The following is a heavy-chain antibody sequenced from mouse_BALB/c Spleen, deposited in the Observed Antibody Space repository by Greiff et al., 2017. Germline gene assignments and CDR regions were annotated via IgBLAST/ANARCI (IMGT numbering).Heavy chain of an antibody. D-gene: IGHD2-1*01. V-gene: IGHV5-9-4*01. CDR1: GFTFSSYA. CDR2: ISSGGSYT. J-gene: IGHJ4*01. Sequence: EVMLVESGGGLVKPGGSLKLSCAASGFTFSSYAMSWVRQSPEERLEWVAEISSGGSYTYYPDTVTGRFTISRDNAKNTLYLEMSSLRSEDTAMYYCARDKGNYPYYYAMDYWGQGTSVTVSS. CDR3: ARDKGNYPYYYAMDY.